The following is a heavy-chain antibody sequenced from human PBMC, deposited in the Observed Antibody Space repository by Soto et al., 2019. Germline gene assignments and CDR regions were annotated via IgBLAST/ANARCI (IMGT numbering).Heavy chain of an antibody. D-gene: IGHD3-16*01. CDR2: IYATWTT. CDR3: VRDGPKNLRDWFDP. V-gene: IGHV4-4*07. Sequence: PSETLSLTCTVSGASISGFYWSWIRKSAGKGLESIGRIYATWTTDYNPSLMSRVMMSVDTSKKQFSLKLRSVTAADTPVYYCVRDGPKNLRDWFDPWGPGISVTVSS. CDR1: GASISGFY. J-gene: IGHJ5*02.